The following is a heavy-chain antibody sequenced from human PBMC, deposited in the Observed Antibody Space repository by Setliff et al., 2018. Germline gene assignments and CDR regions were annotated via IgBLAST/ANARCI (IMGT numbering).Heavy chain of an antibody. CDR2: LSDSGST. CDR1: GYSISGGYY. Sequence: SETLSLTCTVSGYSISGGYYWGWVRQPPGKGLEWLGTLSDSGSTYYNPSFKGRVTISEHSSQTQFFLELSSVTAADTAVYYCARHRGYSSPSLEYYYYGLNVWGQGTTVTVSS. J-gene: IGHJ6*02. V-gene: IGHV4-38-2*02. D-gene: IGHD3-22*01. CDR3: ARHRGYSSPSLEYYYYGLNV.